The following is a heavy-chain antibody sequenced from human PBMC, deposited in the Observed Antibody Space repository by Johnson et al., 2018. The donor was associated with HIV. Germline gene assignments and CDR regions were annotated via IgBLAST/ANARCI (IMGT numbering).Heavy chain of an antibody. J-gene: IGHJ3*02. D-gene: IGHD3-10*01. CDR2: ISYDGSEK. V-gene: IGHV3-30*04. Sequence: QVQLVESGGGVVQPGRSLRLSCAASGFTFSNYAMHWVRQAPGKGLEWVAVISYDGSEKYTVDSVKGRFTISRDNSKNTLYLQMNSLRPEDTAVYYCVRGGSDAFDIWGQGTMVTVSS. CDR1: GFTFSNYA. CDR3: VRGGSDAFDI.